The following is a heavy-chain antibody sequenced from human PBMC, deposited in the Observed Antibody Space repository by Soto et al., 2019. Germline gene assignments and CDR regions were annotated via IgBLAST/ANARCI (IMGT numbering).Heavy chain of an antibody. J-gene: IGHJ3*02. V-gene: IGHV1-69*13. CDR3: ARDPDPDHVNAFDI. Sequence: SVKVSCKASGGTFSSYAISWVRQAPGQGLEWMGGIIPIFGTANYAQKFQGRVTITADESTSTAYMGLSSLRSEDTAVYYCARDPDPDHVNAFDIWGQGTMVTVSS. CDR2: IIPIFGTA. CDR1: GGTFSSYA.